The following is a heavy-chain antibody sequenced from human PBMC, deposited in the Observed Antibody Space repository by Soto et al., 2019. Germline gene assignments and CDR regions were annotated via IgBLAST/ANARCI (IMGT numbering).Heavy chain of an antibody. Sequence: SETLSLTCHVSGGNIDRSNYYWDWLRQPPGKGLEWIGTTYYNGNAYYNPSLRSRVSMSVDTSKNQFSLKLISVTAADTAVYYCARHFVAVVIKGWGYWGQGKLVTVSS. CDR1: GGNIDRSNYY. J-gene: IGHJ4*02. D-gene: IGHD3-10*01. CDR3: ARHFVAVVIKGWGY. CDR2: TYYNGNA. V-gene: IGHV4-39*01.